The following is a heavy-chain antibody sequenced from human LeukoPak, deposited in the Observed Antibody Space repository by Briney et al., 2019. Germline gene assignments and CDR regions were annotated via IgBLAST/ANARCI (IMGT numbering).Heavy chain of an antibody. CDR1: GYTFTGYY. CDR3: ARDNRGYDYVWGSYLDY. J-gene: IGHJ4*02. CDR2: INPNSGGT. D-gene: IGHD3-16*02. V-gene: IGHV1-2*02. Sequence: GSVKVSCKASGYTFTGYYMHWVRPAPGQGREWMGWINPNSGGTNYAQKFQGRVTMTRDTSISTAYIELSRLRSDDTAVYYWARDNRGYDYVWGSYLDYWGQGTLVTVSS.